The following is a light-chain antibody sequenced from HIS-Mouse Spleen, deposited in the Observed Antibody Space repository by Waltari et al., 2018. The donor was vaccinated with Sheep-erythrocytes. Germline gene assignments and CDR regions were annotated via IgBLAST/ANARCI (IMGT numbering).Light chain of an antibody. CDR3: LQDYNYPYT. CDR2: AAS. Sequence: AIQLTQSPSSLSASVGARVTITCRASQGIRNDLGWYQQKPGKAPKLLIYAASSLQSGVPSRFSGSGSGTDFTLTISSLQPEDFATYYCLQDYNYPYTFGQGTKLEIK. V-gene: IGKV1-6*01. CDR1: QGIRND. J-gene: IGKJ2*01.